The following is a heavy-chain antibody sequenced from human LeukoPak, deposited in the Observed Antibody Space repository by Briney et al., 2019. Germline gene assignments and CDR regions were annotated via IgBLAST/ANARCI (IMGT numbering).Heavy chain of an antibody. Sequence: GESLKISCKGSGYGFTSYWIGWVRQMPGRGLEWMGIIYPGDSDTRYSPSFQGQVTISADKSISTAYLQWSSLKASDTAMYYCARSRSLPTSYYYYGMDVWGQGTTVTVSS. CDR3: ARSRSLPTSYYYYGMDV. CDR2: IYPGDSDT. J-gene: IGHJ6*02. CDR1: GYGFTSYW. V-gene: IGHV5-51*01. D-gene: IGHD2/OR15-2a*01.